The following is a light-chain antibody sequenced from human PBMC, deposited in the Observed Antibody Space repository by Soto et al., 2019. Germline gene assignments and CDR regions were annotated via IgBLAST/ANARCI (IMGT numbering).Light chain of an antibody. CDR1: SSNIGAGYV. Sequence: QSVLTQPPSVSGAPGLRVTISCTGSSSNIGAGYVVHWYQQFPGTAPKLLIYGNNNRPSGVPDRFSGSKSGTSASLAITGLQAEDEGDYSCQPYDRSLNGWVFGGGTKVTVL. CDR2: GNN. J-gene: IGLJ3*02. CDR3: QPYDRSLNGWV. V-gene: IGLV1-40*01.